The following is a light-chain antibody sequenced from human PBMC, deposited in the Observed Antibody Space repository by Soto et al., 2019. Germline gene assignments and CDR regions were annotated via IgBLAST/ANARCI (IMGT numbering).Light chain of an antibody. Sequence: EIVLPQSPGTLSLSPGERATLSCRASQSVRSSYLARYSQKLGQAPRLLIYGVSNRATGIPDRFSGSGSGTDFALTISRLESEDFSVYYCQQYGTAPRTFGQGTKVEIQ. V-gene: IGKV3-20*01. CDR3: QQYGTAPRT. J-gene: IGKJ1*01. CDR2: GVS. CDR1: QSVRSSY.